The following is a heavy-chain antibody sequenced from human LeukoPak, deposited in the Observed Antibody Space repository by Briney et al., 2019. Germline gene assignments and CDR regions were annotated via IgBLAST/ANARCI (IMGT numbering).Heavy chain of an antibody. D-gene: IGHD5-18*01. CDR1: GFTFSSYV. Sequence: PGGSLRLSCAASGFTFSSYVMSWVRQAPGKGLEWVSAISGSGGGTYYADSVKGRFTISRDNSRNTLYLQLNSLRAEDTAVYYCAKARGYSYAIDFDYWGQGTLVTVSS. CDR2: ISGSGGGT. V-gene: IGHV3-23*01. J-gene: IGHJ4*02. CDR3: AKARGYSYAIDFDY.